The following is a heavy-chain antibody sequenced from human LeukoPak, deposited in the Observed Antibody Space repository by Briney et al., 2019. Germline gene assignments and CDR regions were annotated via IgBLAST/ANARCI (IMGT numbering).Heavy chain of an antibody. CDR3: AKTESLMGRFFDY. V-gene: IGHV4-59*01. Sequence: SETLSLTCTVSGDSMTSYYWNWIRQPPGKGLEWIGYIHYSGTTNYNPSLKSRLTISVDTSKNQFSLKLTSVTAADPAMYFCAKTESLMGRFFDYWGQGIQVIVSS. CDR1: GDSMTSYY. CDR2: IHYSGTT. J-gene: IGHJ4*02. D-gene: IGHD3-10*01.